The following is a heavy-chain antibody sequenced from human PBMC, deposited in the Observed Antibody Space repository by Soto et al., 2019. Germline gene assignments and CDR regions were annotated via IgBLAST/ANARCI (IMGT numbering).Heavy chain of an antibody. Sequence: GPVKVSCKASGYTFTSYGISWVRQAPGQGLEWMGWISAYNGNTNYAQKLQGRVTMTTDTSTSTAYMELRSLRSDDTAVYYCARNSIYSSGWWYAFDIGGQWTMGTVSS. CDR1: GYTFTSYG. J-gene: IGHJ3*02. V-gene: IGHV1-18*01. CDR3: ARNSIYSSGWWYAFDI. D-gene: IGHD6-19*01. CDR2: ISAYNGNT.